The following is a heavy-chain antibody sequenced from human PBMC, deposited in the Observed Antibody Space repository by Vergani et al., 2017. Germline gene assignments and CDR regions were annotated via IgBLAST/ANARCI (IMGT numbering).Heavy chain of an antibody. CDR2: IIPIFGTA. CDR1: GGTFSSYA. J-gene: IGHJ6*02. CDR3: ARDPDYGGKGSYGMDV. D-gene: IGHD4-23*01. Sequence: QVQLVQSGAEVKKPGSSVKVSCKASGGTFSSYAISWVRQAPGQGLEWMGGIIPIFGTANYAQRFQGRVTITADESTSTAYMELSSLRSEDTAVYYCARDPDYGGKGSYGMDVWGQGTTVTVSS. V-gene: IGHV1-69*01.